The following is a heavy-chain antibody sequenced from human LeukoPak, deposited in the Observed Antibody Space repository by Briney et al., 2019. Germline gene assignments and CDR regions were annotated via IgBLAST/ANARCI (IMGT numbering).Heavy chain of an antibody. J-gene: IGHJ4*02. Sequence: PGGSLRLSCVASEFTFSSYWMSWVRQAPGKGLEWVANIKQDGSEKYYVDSVKGRFTIPRDNAKNSLYLQMSSLRAEDTAVYYCARDGGYCSGGSCYWEYWGQGTLVTVSS. CDR2: IKQDGSEK. CDR1: EFTFSSYW. D-gene: IGHD2-15*01. V-gene: IGHV3-7*01. CDR3: ARDGGYCSGGSCYWEY.